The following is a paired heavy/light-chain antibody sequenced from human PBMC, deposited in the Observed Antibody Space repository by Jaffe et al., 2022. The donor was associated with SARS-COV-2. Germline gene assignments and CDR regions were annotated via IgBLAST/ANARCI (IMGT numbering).Light chain of an antibody. CDR1: SSDVGYRNY. J-gene: IGLJ1*01. CDR2: DVS. V-gene: IGLV2-14*03. CDR3: NSYTTSNIYV. Sequence: QSALTQPASVSGSPGQSITISCTGTSSDVGYRNYVSWYQQHPGKAPKLMIHDVSIRPSGVSDRFSGSKSGNTASLTISGLQAEDEADYYCNSYTTSNIYVFGTGTEVTVL.
Heavy chain of an antibody. Sequence: EVQLVQSGAEVKKPGESLKISCKASGYSFTNYWIGWARQMPGKGLEWMGFFYFGGSDTRYSPSFQGQVTISADKSINTAYVQWSSLKASDTAMYYCSLGVHGDSYYDPWGQGTQVTVSS. CDR3: SLGVHGDSYYDP. CDR1: GYSFTNYW. D-gene: IGHD4-17*01. J-gene: IGHJ5*02. CDR2: FYFGGSDT. V-gene: IGHV5-51*01.